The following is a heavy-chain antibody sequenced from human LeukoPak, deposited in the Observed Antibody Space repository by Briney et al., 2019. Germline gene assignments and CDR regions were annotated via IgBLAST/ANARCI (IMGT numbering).Heavy chain of an antibody. J-gene: IGHJ6*02. D-gene: IGHD2-2*01. Sequence: ASVRVSCKASGYTFTGYYMHWVRQAPGQGLEWMGWINPHSGGTNYAQKFQGRVTMTRDTSISTAYMELSRLRSDDTAVYYCARVVVPAAPLPGMDVWGQGTTVTVSS. V-gene: IGHV1-2*02. CDR3: ARVVVPAAPLPGMDV. CDR2: INPHSGGT. CDR1: GYTFTGYY.